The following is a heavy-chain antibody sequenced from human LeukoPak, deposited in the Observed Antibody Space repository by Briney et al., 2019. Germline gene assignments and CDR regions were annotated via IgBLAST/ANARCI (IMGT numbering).Heavy chain of an antibody. CDR2: IDGDESAT. D-gene: IGHD3-22*01. V-gene: IGHV3-74*01. CDR1: GFTFRSHW. J-gene: IGHJ4*02. Sequence: PGGSLRLSCAASGFTFRSHWMHWVRQAPGKGLIRVSRIDGDESATYYGDSVKGRFTISRDNAKNTLYLQMNSLRVEDTAVYYCVRTHSSGYYYFDSWGQGTLVTVSS. CDR3: VRTHSSGYYYFDS.